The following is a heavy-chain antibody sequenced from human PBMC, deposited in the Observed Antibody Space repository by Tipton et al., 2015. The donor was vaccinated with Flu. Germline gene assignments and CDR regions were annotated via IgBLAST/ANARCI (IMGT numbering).Heavy chain of an antibody. Sequence: GLVKPSETLSLTCTVSGGSISGYYWGWIRQPPGKGLEWIGSIYYSGSTYYNPSLKSRVTISVDTSKNQFSLKLSSVTAADTAVYYCARLRANYYDSSGYSDYWGQGTLVTVSS. CDR1: GGSISGYY. CDR2: IYYSGST. D-gene: IGHD3-22*01. CDR3: ARLRANYYDSSGYSDY. J-gene: IGHJ4*02. V-gene: IGHV4-39*07.